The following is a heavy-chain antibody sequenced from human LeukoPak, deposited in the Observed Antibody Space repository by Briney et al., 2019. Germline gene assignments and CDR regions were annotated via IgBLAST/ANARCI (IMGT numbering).Heavy chain of an antibody. CDR3: ARGCSAGTPHNWFDP. D-gene: IGHD6-13*01. V-gene: IGHV3-64D*06. CDR2: ISSDGDNT. CDR1: GFIFSNYG. Sequence: SGGSVRLSCSASGFIFSNYGMFWVRQAPGKGLEFVSSISSDGDNTIYADSVKGRFTISRDNSKNTLYLQTRSLRGEDTAVYYCARGCSAGTPHNWFDPWGQGTLVTVSS. J-gene: IGHJ5*02.